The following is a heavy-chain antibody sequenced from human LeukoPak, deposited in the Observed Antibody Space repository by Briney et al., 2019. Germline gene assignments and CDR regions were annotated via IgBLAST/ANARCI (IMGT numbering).Heavy chain of an antibody. J-gene: IGHJ4*02. CDR1: GYTFPSYD. CDR2: MNPNSGNT. D-gene: IGHD3-22*01. CDR3: ARDQDDSSGFNPQDY. V-gene: IGHV1-8*02. Sequence: ASVKVSCKASGYTFPSYDINWVRQATGQGLEWMGWMNPNSGNTGYAQKFQGRVTMTTDTSTSTAYMELRSLRSDDTAVYYCARDQDDSSGFNPQDYWGQGTLVTVSS.